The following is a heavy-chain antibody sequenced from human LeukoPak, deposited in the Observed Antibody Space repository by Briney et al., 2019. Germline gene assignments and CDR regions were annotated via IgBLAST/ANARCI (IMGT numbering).Heavy chain of an antibody. V-gene: IGHV4-34*01. CDR3: ARDPNWNYVRLGRGYYYMGV. D-gene: IGHD1-7*01. CDR2: INHSGST. J-gene: IGHJ6*03. Sequence: SETLSLTCAVYGGSFSGYYWSWIRQPPGKGLEWIGEINHSGSTNYNPSLKSRVTISVDTSKNQFSLKLSSVTAADTAVYYCARDPNWNYVRLGRGYYYMGVWGKGTTVTVSS. CDR1: GGSFSGYY.